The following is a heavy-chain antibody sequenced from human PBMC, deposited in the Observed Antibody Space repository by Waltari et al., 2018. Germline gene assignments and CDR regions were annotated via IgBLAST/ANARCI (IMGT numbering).Heavy chain of an antibody. CDR2: IYYNGNT. V-gene: IGHV4-39*01. CDR1: GGASTTTNYY. CDR3: ASLLTGD. Sequence: QLQVQESGPGLVKPSETLSLTCTVPGGASTTTNYYWGWIRQPPGKGLDWIGSIYYNGNTYYNPSLKSRVTISADTSKNQFSLNLNSVTAADTAVYYCASLLTGDWGQGVLVTVSS. J-gene: IGHJ4*02. D-gene: IGHD3-9*01.